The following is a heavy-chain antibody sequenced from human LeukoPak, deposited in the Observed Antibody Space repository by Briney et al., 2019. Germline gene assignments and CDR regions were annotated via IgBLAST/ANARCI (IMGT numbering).Heavy chain of an antibody. V-gene: IGHV4-61*09. CDR3: ARVAYSGYDFRGTFDY. D-gene: IGHD5-12*01. CDR2: IYTSGSA. J-gene: IGHJ4*02. CDR1: GGSISSGSYY. Sequence: SETLSLTCTVSGGSISSGSYYWSWIRQPAGKGLEWIGHIYTSGSANYNPSLKSRVTMSVDTSKNQFSLKLNSVTAADTAVYYCARVAYSGYDFRGTFDYWGQGTLVTVSS.